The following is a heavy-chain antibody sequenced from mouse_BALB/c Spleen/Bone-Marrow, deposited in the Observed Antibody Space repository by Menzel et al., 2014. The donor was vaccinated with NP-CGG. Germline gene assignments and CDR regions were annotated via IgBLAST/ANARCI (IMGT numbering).Heavy chain of an antibody. CDR1: GCSITSDYA. J-gene: IGHJ4*01. CDR3: SHWAYYYAMDY. CDR2: ISYSGST. Sequence: VQLQQSGPGLVKPSQSLSLTCTVTGCSITSDYAWNWIRQFPGNKLEWMGYISYSGSTSYNPSPKSRISITRDTSKNQFFLQLNSVTTEDTATYYCSHWAYYYAMDYWGQGTSVTVSS. V-gene: IGHV3-2*02. D-gene: IGHD4-1*01.